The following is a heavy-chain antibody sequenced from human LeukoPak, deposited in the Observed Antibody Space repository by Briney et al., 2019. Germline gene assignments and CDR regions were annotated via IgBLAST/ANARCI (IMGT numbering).Heavy chain of an antibody. CDR2: IYYTGST. D-gene: IGHD1-26*01. V-gene: IGHV4-59*01. J-gene: IGHJ4*02. Sequence: SETLSLTCTVSGGSISSYFWSCIRQPPGKGLEWIGYIYYTGSTNYNPSLKSRVTISVDSSKNQFSLRLSSVTAADTAVYYCARTRDSGGSDYWGQGTLVTVSS. CDR1: GGSISSYF. CDR3: ARTRDSGGSDY.